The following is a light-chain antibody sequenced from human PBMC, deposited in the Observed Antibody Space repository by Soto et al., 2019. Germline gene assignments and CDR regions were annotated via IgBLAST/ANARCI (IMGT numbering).Light chain of an antibody. CDR3: QQYGSSPFT. J-gene: IGKJ3*01. Sequence: EIVLTQSPGTLSLSPGERATPSCRASQSVSSSYLAWYQQKPGQAPRLLMYGASSRATGIPDRFSGSGSGTDFTLTISRLEPEDFALYYCQQYGSSPFTFGPGTKVDNK. V-gene: IGKV3-20*01. CDR1: QSVSSSY. CDR2: GAS.